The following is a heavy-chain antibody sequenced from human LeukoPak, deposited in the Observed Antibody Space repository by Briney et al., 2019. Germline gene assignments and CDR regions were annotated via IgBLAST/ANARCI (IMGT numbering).Heavy chain of an antibody. Sequence: SETLSLTCTVSGGSLSGSYWSWVRHPPGKGLQWIGYIYYTGSTNYNPSLESRVTISVDTSKTQIALTLSSVTAADTAVYYCARHCGGDCYSTVGAFDVWGQGTMVTVSS. CDR1: GGSLSGSY. D-gene: IGHD2-21*02. J-gene: IGHJ3*01. V-gene: IGHV4-59*08. CDR2: IYYTGST. CDR3: ARHCGGDCYSTVGAFDV.